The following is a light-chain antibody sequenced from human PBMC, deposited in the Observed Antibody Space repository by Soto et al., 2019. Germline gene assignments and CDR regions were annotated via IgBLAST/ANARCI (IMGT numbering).Light chain of an antibody. CDR3: QQYGGSPWT. V-gene: IGKV3-20*01. CDR2: GAS. J-gene: IGKJ1*01. Sequence: ENVLTQSPATLSLSPGEGATLSCRASQSINTYLAWYQHKPGQPPRLLIYGASSRATGIPDRFSGSGSGTDFTLTINRLEPEDFAVYYCQQYGGSPWTFGQGTKVDI. CDR1: QSINTY.